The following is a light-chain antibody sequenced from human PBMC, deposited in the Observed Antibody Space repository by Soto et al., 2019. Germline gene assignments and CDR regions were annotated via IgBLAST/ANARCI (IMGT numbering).Light chain of an antibody. V-gene: IGKV1-9*01. J-gene: IGKJ3*01. CDR1: QGISSY. Sequence: DIQLTQSPSFLSASVGDRVTITCRASQGISSYLAWYQQKPGKAHKLLIYAASTLQSGVPSRFSGSGSGTEFTITISSLQPEDFATDYCQQLNSYPLTFGLGTKVDIK. CDR3: QQLNSYPLT. CDR2: AAS.